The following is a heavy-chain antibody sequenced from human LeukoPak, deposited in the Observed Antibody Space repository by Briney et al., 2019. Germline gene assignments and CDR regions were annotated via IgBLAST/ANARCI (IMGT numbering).Heavy chain of an antibody. J-gene: IGHJ4*02. Sequence: SETLSLTCTVSGYSISSGYYWGWIRQPPGKGLEWIGSIYHSGSTYYNPSLKSRVTISVDTSKNQFSLKLSSVTAADTAVYYCARDAYYYDSDGFDYWGQGTLVTVSS. V-gene: IGHV4-38-2*02. CDR3: ARDAYYYDSDGFDY. D-gene: IGHD3-22*01. CDR2: IYHSGST. CDR1: GYSISSGYY.